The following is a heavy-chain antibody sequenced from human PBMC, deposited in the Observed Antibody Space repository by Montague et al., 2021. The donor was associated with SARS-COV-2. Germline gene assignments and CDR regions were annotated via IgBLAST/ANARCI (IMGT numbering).Heavy chain of an antibody. D-gene: IGHD2-8*01. CDR1: GYSITHAYY. Sequence: SETLSLTCTVSGYSITHAYYWGWIRQPPGKGLEWIGNIWHGGSTYYNPSLKSRVTISVDTSNNQFSLKLPSVTAADTAVYYCARTSQYCTPTNCYLPNAMDVWGQGTTVTVSS. V-gene: IGHV4-38-2*02. CDR3: ARTSQYCTPTNCYLPNAMDV. CDR2: IWHGGST. J-gene: IGHJ6*02.